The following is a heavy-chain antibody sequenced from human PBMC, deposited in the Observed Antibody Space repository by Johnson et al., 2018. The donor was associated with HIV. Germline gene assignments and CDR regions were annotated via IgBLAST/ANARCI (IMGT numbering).Heavy chain of an antibody. Sequence: VQLVESGGGLVQPWGSLRLSCAASGFTVSSNYMSWVRQAPGKGLEWVSVIYSGGSTYYADSVKGRFTISRDNSKNTLYLQMNSLRAEDTALYYCARGRYYYDSSGSDAFDIWGQGTMVTVSS. D-gene: IGHD3-22*01. CDR1: GFTVSSNY. V-gene: IGHV3-66*01. CDR2: IYSGGST. CDR3: ARGRYYYDSSGSDAFDI. J-gene: IGHJ3*02.